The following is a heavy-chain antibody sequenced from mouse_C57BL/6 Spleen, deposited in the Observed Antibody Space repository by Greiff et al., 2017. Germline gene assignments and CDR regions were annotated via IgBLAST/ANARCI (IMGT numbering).Heavy chain of an antibody. V-gene: IGHV1-15*01. CDR1: GYTFTYYE. Sequence: QVTLKQSGAGLVRPGASLKLCCTPSGYTFTYYEMPWVQQTPVYGLEWIGAIDPETGGTAYTQKFKGKAILTVDKSSSTAYMELRSLTSEDSAVYYCTRSFYGNYPYYFDYWGQGTTLTVSS. CDR3: TRSFYGNYPYYFDY. D-gene: IGHD2-10*01. J-gene: IGHJ2*01. CDR2: IDPETGGT.